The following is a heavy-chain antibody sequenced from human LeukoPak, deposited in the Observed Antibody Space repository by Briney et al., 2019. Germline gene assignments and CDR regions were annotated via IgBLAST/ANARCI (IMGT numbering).Heavy chain of an antibody. CDR3: ARRRGDIVVVPAASSPSYYYYMDV. Sequence: ASVKVSCTASGYTFTGYYMHWVRHAHGQGLEWMGWINPNNGGTNYAQKFQGRVTMTRDTSISTDYMELSRLRSDDTAVYYCARRRGDIVVVPAASSPSYYYYMDVWGKGTTVTVSS. V-gene: IGHV1-2*02. D-gene: IGHD2-2*01. CDR2: INPNNGGT. CDR1: GYTFTGYY. J-gene: IGHJ6*03.